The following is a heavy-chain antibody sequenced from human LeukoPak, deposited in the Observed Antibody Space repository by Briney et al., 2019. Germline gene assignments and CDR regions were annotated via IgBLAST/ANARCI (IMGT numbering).Heavy chain of an antibody. CDR3: ARDSGPRYFDL. J-gene: IGHJ2*01. CDR1: GGSISSYY. Sequence: SETLSLTRTVSGGSISSYYWSWIRQPPGKGLEWIGHIYYSGNTNYNPSLKSRVTMSVDTSKNQFSLKLSSVTAADTAVYYCARDSGPRYFDLWGRGTLVTVSS. CDR2: IYYSGNT. V-gene: IGHV4-59*01.